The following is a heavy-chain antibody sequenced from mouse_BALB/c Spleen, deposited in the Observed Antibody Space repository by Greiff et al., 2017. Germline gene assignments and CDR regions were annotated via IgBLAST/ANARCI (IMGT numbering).Heavy chain of an antibody. J-gene: IGHJ4*01. V-gene: IGHV14-3*02. Sequence: EVQVVESGGGLVKPGGSLKLSCAASGFTFNDYYMYWVQQTPEQSLEWIGSIGPASGYTYYAPSLQGRATITADTSSNTVYLQLSSLKSEDTAVYYCARNDDYGAMDYWGQGTSVTVSS. CDR2: IGPASGYT. CDR1: GFTFNDYY. CDR3: ARNDDYGAMDY. D-gene: IGHD1-1*02.